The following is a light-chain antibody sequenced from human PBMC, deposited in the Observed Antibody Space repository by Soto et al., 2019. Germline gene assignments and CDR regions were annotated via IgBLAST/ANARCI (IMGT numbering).Light chain of an antibody. J-gene: IGLJ1*01. CDR3: CSYAGSSRDV. CDR2: EAS. Sequence: QSVLTQPASVSGSPGQSITISCTGTSSDVGAYNLVSWYQQSPGKAPKLMVYEASKRPSGMSNRFSGSKSGNTASLTISGLQAEDEADYYCCSYAGSSRDVFGTGTKLTVL. V-gene: IGLV2-23*01. CDR1: SSDVGAYNL.